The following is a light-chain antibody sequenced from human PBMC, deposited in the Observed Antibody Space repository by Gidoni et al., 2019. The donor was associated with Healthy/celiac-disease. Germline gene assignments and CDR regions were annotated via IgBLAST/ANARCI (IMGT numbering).Light chain of an antibody. CDR3: CSYAGSRTWV. CDR2: EGS. Sequence: QSALTPPASVSGSPGQSITISCPGTSSDVGSYNLASLYQQHPGKAPKLMIYEGSKRPSGVSNRFPGSQSGNTASLTISGLQAEDEADYYCCSYAGSRTWVFGGGTNLTVL. J-gene: IGLJ2*01. CDR1: SSDVGSYNL. V-gene: IGLV2-23*01.